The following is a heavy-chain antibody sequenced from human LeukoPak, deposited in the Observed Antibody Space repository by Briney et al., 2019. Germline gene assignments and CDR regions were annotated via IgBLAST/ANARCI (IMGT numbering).Heavy chain of an antibody. Sequence: PGGSLRLSCAASGFTFSSYAMSWVRQAPGKGLEWVSAISGSGGSTHYADSVKGRFTISRDNSKNTLYLQMNSLRAEDTAVYYCAKVVHIVVVNDAFDIWGQGTMVTVSS. D-gene: IGHD2-21*01. CDR2: ISGSGGST. CDR3: AKVVHIVVVNDAFDI. J-gene: IGHJ3*02. CDR1: GFTFSSYA. V-gene: IGHV3-23*01.